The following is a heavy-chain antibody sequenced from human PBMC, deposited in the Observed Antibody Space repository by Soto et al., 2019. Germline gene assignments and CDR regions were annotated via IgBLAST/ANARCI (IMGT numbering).Heavy chain of an antibody. CDR1: GGSISSYY. Sequence: SETLSLTCTVSGGSISSYYWSWIRQPPGKGLEWIGYIYYSGSTNYNPSLKSRVTISVDTSKNQFSLKLSSVTAADTAVYYCVRRYGYAFDIWGQGTMVTVS. J-gene: IGHJ3*02. CDR2: IYYSGST. D-gene: IGHD4-17*01. CDR3: VRRYGYAFDI. V-gene: IGHV4-59*01.